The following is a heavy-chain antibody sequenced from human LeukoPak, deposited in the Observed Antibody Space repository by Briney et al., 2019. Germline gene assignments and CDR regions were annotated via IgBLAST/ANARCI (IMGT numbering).Heavy chain of an antibody. CDR2: IIPIFGTA. CDR3: ARVGCSGGSCYSNWFDP. D-gene: IGHD2-15*01. V-gene: IGHV1-69*01. CDR1: GGTFSSYA. Sequence: SVKVSCKASGGTFSSYAISWVRQAPGQGLEWMGGIIPIFGTASYAQKFQGRVTITADESTSTAYMELSSLRSEDTAVYYCARVGCSGGSCYSNWFDPWGQGTLVTVSS. J-gene: IGHJ5*02.